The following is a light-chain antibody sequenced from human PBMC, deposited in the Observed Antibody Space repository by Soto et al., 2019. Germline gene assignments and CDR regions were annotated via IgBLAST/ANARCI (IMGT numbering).Light chain of an antibody. Sequence: DIQMTQSPSSLSASIGDRVTITCRASQNINSHLNWYQQKPGKAPKVVIYAASRMQIGVPSRFSGSGSGTEFTLTISSLEPEDFATYYCQQSHITTLFTFGKGTKLEIK. CDR2: AAS. J-gene: IGKJ2*01. CDR1: QNINSH. CDR3: QQSHITTLFT. V-gene: IGKV1-39*01.